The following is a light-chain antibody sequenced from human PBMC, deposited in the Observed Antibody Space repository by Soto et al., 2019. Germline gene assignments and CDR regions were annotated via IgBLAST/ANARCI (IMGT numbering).Light chain of an antibody. V-gene: IGLV6-57*01. CDR3: QSYDSDTVI. CDR1: SGGIASNY. CDR2: EDN. J-gene: IGLJ2*01. Sequence: NFMLTQPHSVSKSPGQTVTISCTRSSGGIASNYVQWYQQRPGSSPTIVIYEDNQRPSGVPDRFSGSIDSSSSSASLTISGLKSEDEADYYCQSYDSDTVIFGGGTKLTV.